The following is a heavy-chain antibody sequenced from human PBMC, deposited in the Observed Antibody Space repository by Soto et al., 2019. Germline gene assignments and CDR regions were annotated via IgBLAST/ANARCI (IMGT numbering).Heavy chain of an antibody. Sequence: GGSLRLSCAASGFTFSSYGMHWVRQAPGKGLEWVAVISYDGSNKYYADSVKGRFTISRDNSKNTLYLQMNSLRAEDTAVYYCAKDFANGYYDSSGYLDYWGQGTLVTVSS. CDR1: GFTFSSYG. V-gene: IGHV3-30*18. D-gene: IGHD3-22*01. CDR3: AKDFANGYYDSSGYLDY. CDR2: ISYDGSNK. J-gene: IGHJ4*02.